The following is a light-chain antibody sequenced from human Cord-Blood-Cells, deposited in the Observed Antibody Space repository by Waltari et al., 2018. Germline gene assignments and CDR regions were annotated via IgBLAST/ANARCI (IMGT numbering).Light chain of an antibody. CDR1: SSDVGGYNY. CDR2: DLS. V-gene: IGLV2-14*01. CDR3: SSYTSSSTVV. Sequence: SALTPPAPVSGSPGPSITTSCTCTSSDVGGYNYFSWYQQHPGQAPKLMIYDLSKRPSGVSHRYSGSKTGNTAPLTISGLQAEDEADYYCSSYTSSSTVVFGGGTKLTVL. J-gene: IGLJ2*01.